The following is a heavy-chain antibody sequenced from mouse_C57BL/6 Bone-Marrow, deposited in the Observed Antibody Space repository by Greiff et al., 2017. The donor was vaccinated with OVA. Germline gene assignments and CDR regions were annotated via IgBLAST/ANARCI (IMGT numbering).Heavy chain of an antibody. D-gene: IGHD2-5*01. CDR3: AGSNSAWFAY. Sequence: QVQLQQPGAELVKPGASVKLSCKASGYTFTSYWMQWVKQRPGQGLEWIGEIDPSDSYTNYNQKFKGKATLTVDTSSSTAYMQLSSLTSEDSAVYYCAGSNSAWFAYWGQGTLVTVSA. CDR2: IDPSDSYT. V-gene: IGHV1-50*01. CDR1: GYTFTSYW. J-gene: IGHJ3*01.